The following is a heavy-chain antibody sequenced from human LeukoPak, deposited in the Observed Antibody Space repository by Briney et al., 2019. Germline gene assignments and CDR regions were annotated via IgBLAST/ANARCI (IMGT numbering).Heavy chain of an antibody. CDR1: GGSISSSSYY. D-gene: IGHD3-10*01. J-gene: IGHJ4*02. CDR3: AGRRRPTYHYYGSGSYLGE. Sequence: PSETLSLTCTVSGGSISSSSYYWGWIRQPPGKGLEWIVSIYHSGSTSYKPSLKTRVTISVDTSKNQFSLKLSSVTAADTAVYYCAGRRRPTYHYYGSGSYLGEWGQGTLVTVSS. V-gene: IGHV4-39*07. CDR2: IYHSGST.